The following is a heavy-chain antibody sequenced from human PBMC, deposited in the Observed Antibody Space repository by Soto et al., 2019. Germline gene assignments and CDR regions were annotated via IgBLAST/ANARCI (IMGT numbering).Heavy chain of an antibody. CDR1: GGSVSSGSYY. CDR3: ARRDHSNSRGWFDP. J-gene: IGHJ5*02. V-gene: IGHV4-61*01. CDR2: IYYSGST. Sequence: SETLSLTCTVSGGSVSSGSYYWSWIRQPPGKGLEWIGYIYYSGSTNYNPSLYSRVTISVDTSKNQFSLRLSSVTAADTAVYYCARRDHSNSRGWFDPWGPGTLVTVSS. D-gene: IGHD4-4*01.